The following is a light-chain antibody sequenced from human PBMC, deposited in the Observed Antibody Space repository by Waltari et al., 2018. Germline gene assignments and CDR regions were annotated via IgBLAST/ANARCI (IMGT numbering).Light chain of an antibody. Sequence: DIQLTQSPSFLSASVGDRVTITCRASQGISSYLACYQQTPGKAPKLLIYAASTLQSGVPSRFSGSGSGTDFTLTISSLQPEDFATYYCQQLNSYSYTFGQGTKLEIK. CDR3: QQLNSYSYT. V-gene: IGKV1-9*01. J-gene: IGKJ2*01. CDR2: AAS. CDR1: QGISSY.